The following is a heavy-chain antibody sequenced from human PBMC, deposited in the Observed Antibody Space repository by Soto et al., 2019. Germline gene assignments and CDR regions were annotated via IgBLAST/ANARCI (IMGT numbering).Heavy chain of an antibody. V-gene: IGHV4-31*03. CDR3: ARMTTVTSDFDY. CDR2: IYYSGST. CDR1: GGSISSGGYY. J-gene: IGHJ4*02. D-gene: IGHD4-17*01. Sequence: SETLSLTCTVSGGSISSGGYYGSWIRQHPGKGLEWIGYIYYSGSTYYNPSLKSRVTISVDTSKNQFSLKLSSVTAADTAVYYCARMTTVTSDFDYWGQGTLVTVSS.